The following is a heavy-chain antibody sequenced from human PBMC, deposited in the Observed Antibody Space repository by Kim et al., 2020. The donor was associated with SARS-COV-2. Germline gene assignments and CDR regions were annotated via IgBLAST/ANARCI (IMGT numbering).Heavy chain of an antibody. J-gene: IGHJ4*02. CDR2: IIHSGRT. V-gene: IGHV4-34*12. D-gene: IGHD3-10*01. Sequence: EIIHSGRTNSNPSLKSRVTISVDTSKNQFSLNLTSVTAADTAVYYCASRGRWGQGTLVTVSS. CDR3: ASRGR.